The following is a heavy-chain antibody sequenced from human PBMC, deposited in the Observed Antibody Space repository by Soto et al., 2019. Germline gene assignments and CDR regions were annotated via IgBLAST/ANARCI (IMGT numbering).Heavy chain of an antibody. J-gene: IGHJ4*02. Sequence: SETLSLTCTVSGGSISSSSYYWGWIRQPPGKGLEWIGSIYYRGNTYYNPSLKSRVTISVDTSKNQFSLKLSSVTAADTAVYNCAREGGGYCSGGSCQVDYWGQGTLVTVSS. D-gene: IGHD2-15*01. CDR3: AREGGGYCSGGSCQVDY. V-gene: IGHV4-39*02. CDR2: IYYRGNT. CDR1: GGSISSSSYY.